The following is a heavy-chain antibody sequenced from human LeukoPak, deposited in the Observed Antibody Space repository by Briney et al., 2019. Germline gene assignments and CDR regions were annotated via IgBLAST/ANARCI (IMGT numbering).Heavy chain of an antibody. CDR2: IWYDGSNK. J-gene: IGHJ3*02. CDR1: GFTFSSYG. V-gene: IGHV3-33*01. CDR3: ARGTGLFRHAFDI. Sequence: PGGSLRLSCAASGFTFSSYGMNWVRQAPGKGLEWVAVIWYDGSNKYYADSVKGRFTISRDNSKNTLYLQMNSLRAENTAVYYCARGTGLFRHAFDIWCQGTMVTVS. D-gene: IGHD3/OR15-3a*01.